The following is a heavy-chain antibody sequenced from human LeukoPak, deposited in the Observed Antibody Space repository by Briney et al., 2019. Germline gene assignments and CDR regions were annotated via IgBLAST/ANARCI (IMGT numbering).Heavy chain of an antibody. CDR1: GFTFSSYS. J-gene: IGHJ3*02. CDR2: ISSSSSTI. V-gene: IGHV3-48*01. CDR3: VRDHHRRLYDSQARGTFDI. D-gene: IGHD5/OR15-5a*01. Sequence: GESLRLSCAASGFTFSSYSMNWVRQAPGKGLEWVSYISSSSSTIYYADSVKGRFTISRDNAKNSLYLQMNSLRAEDTAVYYCVRDHHRRLYDSQARGTFDIWGRGTMVTVSS.